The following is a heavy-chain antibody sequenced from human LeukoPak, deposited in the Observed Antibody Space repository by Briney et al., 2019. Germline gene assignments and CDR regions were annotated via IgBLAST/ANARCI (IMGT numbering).Heavy chain of an antibody. Sequence: GGSLRLSCAAPGFTFSSYSMNWVRQAPGKGLEWVSSISTSSDYIYYADSLKGRFTVSRDNAKNSLYLQMNSLRADDTAVYYCARDRAGSSGSIPFDYWGQGTLVTVSS. D-gene: IGHD3-22*01. CDR2: ISTSSDYI. V-gene: IGHV3-21*01. CDR3: ARDRAGSSGSIPFDY. CDR1: GFTFSSYS. J-gene: IGHJ4*02.